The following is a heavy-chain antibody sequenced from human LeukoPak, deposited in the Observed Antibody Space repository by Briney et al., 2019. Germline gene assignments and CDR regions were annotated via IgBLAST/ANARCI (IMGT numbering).Heavy chain of an antibody. D-gene: IGHD3-10*01. V-gene: IGHV4-4*02. CDR1: GGSISSSNW. CDR2: IYHSGST. Sequence: SGTLSLTCAVSGGSISSSNWWSWVRQPPGKGLEWIGEIYHSGSTNYNPSLKSRVTISVDKSKNQFSLKLSSVTAADTAVYYCARFGADGSGSYNFDYWGQGTLVTVSS. J-gene: IGHJ4*02. CDR3: ARFGADGSGSYNFDY.